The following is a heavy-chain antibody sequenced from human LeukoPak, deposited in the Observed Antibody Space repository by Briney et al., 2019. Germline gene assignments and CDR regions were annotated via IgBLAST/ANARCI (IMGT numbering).Heavy chain of an antibody. CDR1: GFTFSDYY. CDR2: ISSPGTSI. Sequence: PGGSLRLSCAASGFTFSDYYMSRIRQAPGKGLEWVSYISSPGTSIFYADSVKGRFTVSRDDTKNSLFLQMNSLRVEDTAVYYGARLSPYCYGSGPYYVIYWGQGTLVTVSS. J-gene: IGHJ4*02. D-gene: IGHD3-10*01. V-gene: IGHV3-11*01. CDR3: ARLSPYCYGSGPYYVIY.